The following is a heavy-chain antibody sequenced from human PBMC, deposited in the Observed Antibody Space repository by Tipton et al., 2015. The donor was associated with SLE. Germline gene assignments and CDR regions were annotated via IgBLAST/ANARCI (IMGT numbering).Heavy chain of an antibody. CDR3: ARGGGWYYYDSSGYPDY. V-gene: IGHV1-2*04. Sequence: QSGPEVKKPGSSVKVSCKASGGTFSSYAISWVRQAPGQGLEWMGWINPNSGGTNYAQKFQGWVTMTRDTSISTAYMELSRLRSDDTAVYYCARGGGWYYYDSSGYPDYGDQGTLVTVSS. D-gene: IGHD3-22*01. CDR2: INPNSGGT. CDR1: GGTFSSYA. J-gene: IGHJ4*02.